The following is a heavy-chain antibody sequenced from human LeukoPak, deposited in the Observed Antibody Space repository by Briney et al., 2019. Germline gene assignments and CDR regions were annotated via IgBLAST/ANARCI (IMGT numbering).Heavy chain of an antibody. V-gene: IGHV3-9*01. D-gene: IGHD6-19*01. J-gene: IGHJ6*02. Sequence: GGSLRLSCAASGFTFDEYAMHWVRQAPGRGLEWVSGISWNSGIIEYADSVKGRFTISRDNAKNSLYLQMNSLRAEDTAVYYCARSASGSGWTYGMDVWGQGTTVTVSS. CDR2: ISWNSGII. CDR3: ARSASGSGWTYGMDV. CDR1: GFTFDEYA.